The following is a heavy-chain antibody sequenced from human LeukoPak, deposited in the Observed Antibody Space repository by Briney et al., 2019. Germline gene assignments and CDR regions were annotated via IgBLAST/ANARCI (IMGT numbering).Heavy chain of an antibody. CDR2: IYPGDSDT. D-gene: IGHD2-2*02. Sequence: GESLKISCRGSGSSFTSYWIGWVRQMPGKGLEWMGIIYPGDSDTRYSPSFQGQVTISADKSISTAYLQWSSLKASDTAMYYYARSYCSSTSCYNPFDYWGQGTLVTVSS. J-gene: IGHJ4*02. CDR3: ARSYCSSTSCYNPFDY. V-gene: IGHV5-51*01. CDR1: GSSFTSYW.